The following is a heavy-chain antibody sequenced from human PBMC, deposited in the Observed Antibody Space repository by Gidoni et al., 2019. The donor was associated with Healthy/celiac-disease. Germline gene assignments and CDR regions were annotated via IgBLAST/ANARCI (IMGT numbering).Heavy chain of an antibody. V-gene: IGHV1-69*01. Sequence: QVQLVPSGAEVQKPASSVQVSCKASGGTFSSYALSWVRQAPGQGLAWMGGIIPILCTANYTQKFQGRVTIAADEATNTDYMELSRLRSEDTAVYDWASCVLRFLVWKKGALDYWGQGTLVTVSS. J-gene: IGHJ4*02. CDR3: ASCVLRFLVWKKGALDY. CDR1: GGTFSSYA. CDR2: IIPILCTA. D-gene: IGHD3-3*01.